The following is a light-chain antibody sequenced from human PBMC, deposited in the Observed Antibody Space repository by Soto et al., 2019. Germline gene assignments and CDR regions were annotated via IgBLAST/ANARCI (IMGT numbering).Light chain of an antibody. CDR1: QTINNN. CDR3: QQRSNWIT. Sequence: VMTQSPATLSVSPGERATLSCRASQTINNNVAWYQLKDGQVPRLVIYGASTRATDIPARFSGSGSATDFTLTISSLEPEDFAVYYCQQRSNWITFGQGTRLEIK. J-gene: IGKJ5*01. V-gene: IGKV3-11*01. CDR2: GAS.